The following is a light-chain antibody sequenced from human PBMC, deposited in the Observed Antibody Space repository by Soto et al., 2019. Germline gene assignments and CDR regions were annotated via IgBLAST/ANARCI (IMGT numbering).Light chain of an antibody. V-gene: IGKV3-20*01. Sequence: EIVLTQSPGTLSLSPGERATLSCRASQSVSSNYLAWYQRKPGQAHRLLIYGASSRATDIPRRFSGSGSGTDFTLNIPRLETEDFAGYSCQQYGSSPPTFGLGTKVEFK. J-gene: IGKJ1*01. CDR2: GAS. CDR1: QSVSSNY. CDR3: QQYGSSPPT.